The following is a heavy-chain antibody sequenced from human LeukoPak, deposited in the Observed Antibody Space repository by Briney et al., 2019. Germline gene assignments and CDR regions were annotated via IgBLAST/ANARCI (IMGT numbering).Heavy chain of an antibody. CDR1: GYTFTSYG. J-gene: IGHJ4*02. Sequence: ASVKVSCKASGYTFTSYGISWVRQAPGQGLEWMGWISAYNGNTNYAQKFQGRVTITADKSTSTAYMELSSLRSEDTAVYYCARTGPAFIAGGYFDYWGQGTLVTVSS. D-gene: IGHD6-13*01. CDR3: ARTGPAFIAGGYFDY. V-gene: IGHV1-18*01. CDR2: ISAYNGNT.